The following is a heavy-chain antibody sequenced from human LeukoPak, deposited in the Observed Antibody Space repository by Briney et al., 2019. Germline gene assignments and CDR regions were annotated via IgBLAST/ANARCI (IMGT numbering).Heavy chain of an antibody. V-gene: IGHV1-69*06. CDR3: AREIMVRGVGYYGMDV. Sequence: SVKVSCKASGGTFSSYAISWVRQAPGQGLEWMGGIIPIFGTANYAQKFQGRVTITADKSTSTAYMELSSLRSEDTAVYYCAREIMVRGVGYYGMDVWGKGTTATVSS. CDR2: IIPIFGTA. CDR1: GGTFSSYA. J-gene: IGHJ6*04. D-gene: IGHD3-10*01.